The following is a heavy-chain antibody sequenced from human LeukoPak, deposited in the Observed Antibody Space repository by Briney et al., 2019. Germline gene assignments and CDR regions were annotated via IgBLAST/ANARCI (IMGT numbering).Heavy chain of an antibody. Sequence: PSETLSLTCTVSSDSISSGDYYWSWIRQPAGKGLEFIGYINKKGGTFYNPPLKSRVSISIDTSKNQFSLKLTSVTAADTAVYFCAREHKSYGDYPYYFDSWGQGTLVTVSS. V-gene: IGHV4-30-4*01. D-gene: IGHD4-17*01. J-gene: IGHJ4*02. CDR3: AREHKSYGDYPYYFDS. CDR1: SDSISSGDYY. CDR2: INKKGGT.